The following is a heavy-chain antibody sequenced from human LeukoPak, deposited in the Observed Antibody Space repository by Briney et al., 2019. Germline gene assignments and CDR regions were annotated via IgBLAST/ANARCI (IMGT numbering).Heavy chain of an antibody. CDR3: ARDLGY. V-gene: IGHV3-21*01. Sequence: GGSLNFSCAASGFTFGSYSHNWVRQTPGKGLEWVSSISSSSIYIYYEDSVKGRFTISRDNAKNSLYLQMNSLRAEDTAVYYCARDLGYWVQGTLVTVS. J-gene: IGHJ4*02. CDR1: GFTFGSYS. CDR2: ISSSSIYI.